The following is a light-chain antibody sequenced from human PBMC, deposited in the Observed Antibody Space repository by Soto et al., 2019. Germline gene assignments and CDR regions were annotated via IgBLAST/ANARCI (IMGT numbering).Light chain of an antibody. CDR2: GAS. CDR1: QSISYT. CDR3: QQCDNGPWT. Sequence: EIVMTHSPAPLSVSPGARATLSCRASQSISYTLACYQKKPVQAPRLLIYGASKRATGFPARCSGSGSGTDFTLTIGSLQSEDFAVYDCQQCDNGPWTCGQGTKVEIK. V-gene: IGKV3-15*01. J-gene: IGKJ1*01.